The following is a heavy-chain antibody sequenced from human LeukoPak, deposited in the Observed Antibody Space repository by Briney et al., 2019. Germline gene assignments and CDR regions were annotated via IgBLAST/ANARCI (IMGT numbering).Heavy chain of an antibody. D-gene: IGHD5-18*01. Sequence: GGSLILSCAASGFTFSSYSMNWVRQAPGKGLEWVSYISSSSSTIYYADSVKGRFTISRDNAKNSLYLQLNSLRAEDTAVYYCARDLENTAMAYGGYYFDYWGQGTLVTVSS. V-gene: IGHV3-48*01. CDR3: ARDLENTAMAYGGYYFDY. J-gene: IGHJ4*02. CDR1: GFTFSSYS. CDR2: ISSSSSTI.